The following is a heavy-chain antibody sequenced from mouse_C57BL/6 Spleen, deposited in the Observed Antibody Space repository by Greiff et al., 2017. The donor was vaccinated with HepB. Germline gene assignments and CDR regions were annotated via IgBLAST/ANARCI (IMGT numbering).Heavy chain of an antibody. Sequence: EVQLQQSVAELVRPGASVKLSCTASGFNIKNNYMHWVKQRPEQGLEWIGRIDPANGNTKYAPKFQGKATITADTSSNTAYLQLSSLTSEDTAIYYCAAHVYGSSRDAMDYWGQGTSVTVSS. CDR2: IDPANGNT. V-gene: IGHV14-3*01. J-gene: IGHJ4*01. CDR3: AAHVYGSSRDAMDY. D-gene: IGHD1-1*01. CDR1: GFNIKNNY.